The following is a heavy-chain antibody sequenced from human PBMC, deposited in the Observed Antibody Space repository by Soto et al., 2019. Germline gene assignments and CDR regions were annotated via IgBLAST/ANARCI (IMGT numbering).Heavy chain of an antibody. CDR2: ISAYNGNT. CDR3: ARGGYDILTGYYIHYYYGMDV. Sequence: GASVKVSCKASGYTFTSYGISWVRQAPGQGLEWMGWISAYNGNTNYAQKLQGRVTMTTDTSTSTAYMELRSLRSDDTAVYYCARGGYDILTGYYIHYYYGMDVWGQGTTVTVSS. CDR1: GYTFTSYG. V-gene: IGHV1-18*01. D-gene: IGHD3-9*01. J-gene: IGHJ6*02.